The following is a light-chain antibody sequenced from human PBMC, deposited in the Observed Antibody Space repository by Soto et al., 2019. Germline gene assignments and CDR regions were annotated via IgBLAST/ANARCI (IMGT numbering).Light chain of an antibody. CDR2: GES. Sequence: ELVMTQSPATLSVSPGERATLSCRASQSVGSNLAWYQQKPGQAPRLLIYGESTRATGIPARFSGSGSGTEFTLTISSLQSEDFAVYYCQQYNNWPLYTFGQGTRLEIK. CDR3: QQYNNWPLYT. J-gene: IGKJ5*01. CDR1: QSVGSN. V-gene: IGKV3-15*01.